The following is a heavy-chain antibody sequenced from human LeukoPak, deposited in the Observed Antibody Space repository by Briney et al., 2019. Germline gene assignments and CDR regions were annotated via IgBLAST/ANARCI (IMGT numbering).Heavy chain of an antibody. CDR2: IKQDGSEK. CDR3: AREGRSGYYYTKYYFDY. D-gene: IGHD3-22*01. J-gene: IGHJ4*02. V-gene: IGHV3-7*01. Sequence: GGSLRLSCAASGFTFSSYWMSWVRQAPGRGLEWVANIKQDGSEKYYVDSVKGRFTISRDNAKNSLYLQMNSLRAEDTAVYYCAREGRSGYYYTKYYFDYWGQGTLVTVSS. CDR1: GFTFSSYW.